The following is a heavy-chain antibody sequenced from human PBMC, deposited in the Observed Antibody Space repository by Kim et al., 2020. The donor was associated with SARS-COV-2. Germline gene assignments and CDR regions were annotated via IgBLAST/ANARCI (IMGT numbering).Heavy chain of an antibody. J-gene: IGHJ4*02. CDR1: GFTFDDYA. D-gene: IGHD6-19*01. Sequence: GGSLRLSCAASGFTFDDYAMHWVRQAPGKGLEWVSGISWNSGSIGYADSVKGRFTISRDNAKNSLYLQMNSLRAEDTALYYCAKDIGGGSGWRGVGGDYWGQGTLVTVSS. V-gene: IGHV3-9*01. CDR3: AKDIGGGSGWRGVGGDY. CDR2: ISWNSGSI.